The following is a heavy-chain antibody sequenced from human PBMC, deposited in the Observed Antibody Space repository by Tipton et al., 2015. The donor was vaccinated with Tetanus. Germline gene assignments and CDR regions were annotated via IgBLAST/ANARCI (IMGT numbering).Heavy chain of an antibody. CDR2: IYHTGAA. CDR3: AREVPAAGHFDS. Sequence: GEALVRGGYYWTWIRHLPGKGLEWIGYIYHTGAAHYNPSLKSRVTLSVDMSKNQFFLKLSSATAADTAIYYCAREVPAAGHFDSWGQGTLVTVSS. J-gene: IGHJ4*02. CDR1: GEALVRGGYY. V-gene: IGHV4-31*02. D-gene: IGHD2-2*01.